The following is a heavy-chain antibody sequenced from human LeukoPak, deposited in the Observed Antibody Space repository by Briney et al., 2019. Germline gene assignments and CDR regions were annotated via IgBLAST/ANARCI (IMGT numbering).Heavy chain of an antibody. CDR1: GFTVSNNY. Sequence: PGGALRLSCAAPGFTVSNNYMSWVRQAPGKGLEWVSVIYSGGSTYYTDSVKGRLTISRDNSKNTLYLQMNSLRTEDTAVYYCARGVNYEFWSGYSSYYFDYWGQGTLVTVSS. CDR3: ARGVNYEFWSGYSSYYFDY. J-gene: IGHJ4*02. CDR2: IYSGGST. D-gene: IGHD3-3*01. V-gene: IGHV3-53*01.